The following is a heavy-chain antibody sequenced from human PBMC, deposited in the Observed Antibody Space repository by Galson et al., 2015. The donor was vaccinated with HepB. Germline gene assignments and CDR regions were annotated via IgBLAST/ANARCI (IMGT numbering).Heavy chain of an antibody. J-gene: IGHJ3*02. V-gene: IGHV6-1*01. CDR2: TYYRSKWYN. CDR1: GDSVSSNSAA. CDR3: ARGWVGLQQLQSYAFDI. Sequence: CAISGDSVSSNSAAWNWIRQSPSRGLEWLGRTYYRSKWYNDYAVSVKSRITINPDTSKNQFSLQLNSVTPEDTAVYYCARGWVGLQQLQSYAFDIWGQGTMVTVSS. D-gene: IGHD6-13*01.